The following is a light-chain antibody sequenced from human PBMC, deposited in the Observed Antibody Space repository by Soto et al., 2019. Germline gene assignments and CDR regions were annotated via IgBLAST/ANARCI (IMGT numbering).Light chain of an antibody. J-gene: IGKJ5*01. CDR1: QSISSW. CDR2: AAS. CDR3: QQSYRTPPIT. V-gene: IGKV1-39*01. Sequence: DIQMTQSPATLSSSLLGIVIITCRASQSISSWLAWYQQKPGKAPKLLIYAASSLQSGVPSRFSGSGSGTDFTLTISSLQPEDFATYYCQQSYRTPPITFGQGTRLEIK.